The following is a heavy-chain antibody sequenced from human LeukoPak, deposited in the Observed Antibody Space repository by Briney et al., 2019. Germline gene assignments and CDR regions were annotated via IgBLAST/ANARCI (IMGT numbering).Heavy chain of an antibody. V-gene: IGHV3-21*04. D-gene: IGHD3-10*01. CDR3: ARGLWADY. CDR1: GFTVSSNY. Sequence: GGSLRVSCAASGFTVSSNYMSWVSQAPGKGLEWVSSISSSSSYIYYADSVKGRFTISRDNAKNTLYLQMNSLRAEDTAVYYCARGLWADYWGQGTLVTVSS. CDR2: ISSSSSYI. J-gene: IGHJ4*02.